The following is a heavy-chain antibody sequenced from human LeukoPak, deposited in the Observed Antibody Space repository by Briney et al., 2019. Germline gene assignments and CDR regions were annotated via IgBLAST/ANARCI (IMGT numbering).Heavy chain of an antibody. CDR3: AKEQDNLLLLSHFDS. Sequence: GGSLRLSCAASGFTFNNYAMNWVRQTPGKGLQWVSAVSGDGQRTFYADSVKGRFTIFRDNSMNMLSLQMNSLRVEDTAVYYCAKEQDNLLLLSHFDSWGQGILVTVSA. CDR2: VSGDGQRT. D-gene: IGHD1-14*01. CDR1: GFTFNNYA. J-gene: IGHJ4*02. V-gene: IGHV3-23*01.